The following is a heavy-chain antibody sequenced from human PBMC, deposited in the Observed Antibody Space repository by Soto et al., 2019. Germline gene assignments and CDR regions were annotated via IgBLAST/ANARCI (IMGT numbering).Heavy chain of an antibody. CDR1: GFTFSSYA. Sequence: GGSLRLSCAASGFTFSSYAMSWVRQAPGKGLEWVSAISGSGGSTYYADSVKGRFTISRDNSKNTLYLQMNSLRAEDTAVYYCESPIRLHLGELGGAFDIWGQGTMVTVSS. V-gene: IGHV3-23*01. CDR3: ESPIRLHLGELGGAFDI. J-gene: IGHJ3*02. D-gene: IGHD3-16*01. CDR2: ISGSGGST.